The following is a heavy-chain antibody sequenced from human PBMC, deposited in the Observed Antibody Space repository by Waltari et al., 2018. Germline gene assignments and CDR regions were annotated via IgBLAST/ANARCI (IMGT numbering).Heavy chain of an antibody. V-gene: IGHV4-31*01. D-gene: IGHD4-17*01. CDR1: GDSLNSANYY. CDR2: LSHSGTA. J-gene: IGHJ4*02. CDR3: ARGHDYYFDY. Sequence: QVHLQESGPGLVKPSQTLSLNCTVSGDSLNSANYYWSCIRQLPETGLEWIGYLSHSGTAYYNPSLKDLVTMSIDPSKNQFSLRLSSVTAADTAVYFCARGHDYYFDYWGQGILVAVSS.